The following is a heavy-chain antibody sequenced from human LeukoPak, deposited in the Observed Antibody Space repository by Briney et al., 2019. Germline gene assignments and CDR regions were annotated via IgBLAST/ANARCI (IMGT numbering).Heavy chain of an antibody. J-gene: IGHJ3*02. CDR2: IKQDGSEK. Sequence: PGGSLRLSCAASGFTFSSYWMSWVRQAPGKGLEWVANIKQDGSEKYYVDSVKGRFTISRDNAKNSLYLQMNSLRAEDTAVYYCASHERSGSYGAFDIWGQGTMVTVSS. V-gene: IGHV3-7*01. CDR1: GFTFSSYW. CDR3: ASHERSGSYGAFDI. D-gene: IGHD1-26*01.